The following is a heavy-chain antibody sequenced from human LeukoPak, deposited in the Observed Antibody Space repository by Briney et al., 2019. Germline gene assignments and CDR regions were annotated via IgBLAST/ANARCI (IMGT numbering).Heavy chain of an antibody. CDR2: ISGYTGDT. V-gene: IGHV1-18*01. CDR1: GYTFPNYD. J-gene: IGHJ3*01. CDR3: ARAGYCGDGGCRGGSAFDV. Sequence: GASVKVSCKTSGYTFPNYDIYWVRQAPGQGLECIGWISGYTGDTKYAQILQGRFTVTTDTSTSTAYMELRSLTYDDTAVYYCARAGYCGDGGCRGGSAFDVWGQGTMVTVSS. D-gene: IGHD2-15*01.